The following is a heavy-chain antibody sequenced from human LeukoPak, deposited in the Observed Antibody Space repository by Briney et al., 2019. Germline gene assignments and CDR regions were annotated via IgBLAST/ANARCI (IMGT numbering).Heavy chain of an antibody. V-gene: IGHV3-49*04. CDR3: TRDPPPFP. CDR2: IRSNSNGGAA. Sequence: PGRSLRLSCTASGFSFGDYAMAWVRQAPGKGLEWVSFIRSNSNGGAADYAASVKGRFTMSRDDSKSIAYLQMNSLKIEDTGVYHCTRDPPPFPWGQGTLVTVSS. J-gene: IGHJ1*01. CDR1: GFSFGDYA.